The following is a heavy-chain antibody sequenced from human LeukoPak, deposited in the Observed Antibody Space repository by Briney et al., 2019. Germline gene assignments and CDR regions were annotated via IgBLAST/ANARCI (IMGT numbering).Heavy chain of an antibody. CDR2: INHSGST. CDR3: ARFMYYYDSSGYSEYYFDY. Sequence: SESLSLTCAVYGGSFSGYYWSWIRQPPGKGLEWIGEINHSGSTNYNPSLKSRVTISVDTSKNQFSLKLSSVTAADTAVYYCARFMYYYDSSGYSEYYFDYWGQGTLVTVSS. V-gene: IGHV4-34*09. J-gene: IGHJ4*02. CDR1: GGSFSGYY. D-gene: IGHD3-22*01.